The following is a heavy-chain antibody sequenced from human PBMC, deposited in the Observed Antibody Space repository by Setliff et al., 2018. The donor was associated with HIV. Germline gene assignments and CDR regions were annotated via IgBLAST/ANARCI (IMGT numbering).Heavy chain of an antibody. CDR3: ARDPLYYYDSSGYPDY. CDR2: ISAYNGNT. CDR1: GYTFTSYG. V-gene: IGHV1-18*01. D-gene: IGHD3-22*01. J-gene: IGHJ4*02. Sequence: ASVKVSCKASGYTFTSYGISWVRQAPGQGLEWMGWISAYNGNTNYAQKLQGRVTMTTDTSTSTAYMELRSLRSDDTAVYYCARDPLYYYDSSGYPDYWGQGQWSPSPQ.